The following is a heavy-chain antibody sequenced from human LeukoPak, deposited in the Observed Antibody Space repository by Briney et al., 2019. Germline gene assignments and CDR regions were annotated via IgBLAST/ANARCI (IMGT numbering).Heavy chain of an antibody. CDR1: GFTFSSYA. D-gene: IGHD3-22*01. J-gene: IGHJ4*02. V-gene: IGHV3-23*01. Sequence: GGSLRLSCAASGFTFSSYAMNWVRQAPGKGLEWVSTISGSGGSTYNADSVKGRFTISRDNSKNTLYLQMNSLRVEDTAVYYCASAWHLGIVVVMLDSWGQGTLVTVSS. CDR2: ISGSGGST. CDR3: ASAWHLGIVVVMLDS.